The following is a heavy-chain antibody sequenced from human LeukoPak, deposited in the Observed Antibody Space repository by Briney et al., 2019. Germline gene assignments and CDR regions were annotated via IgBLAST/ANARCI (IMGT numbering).Heavy chain of an antibody. D-gene: IGHD3-16*01. V-gene: IGHV3-33*01. CDR2: IWYDGSKK. CDR3: ARSLGETTFDY. Sequence: GGSLRLSCAASRFTFRNYGMHWVRQAPGKGLEWVAVIWYDGSKKYYVDSVKGRFTISRDNSKNTVHLEMNSLRVEDTAVYYCARSLGETTFDYWGQGTLVTVSS. J-gene: IGHJ4*02. CDR1: RFTFRNYG.